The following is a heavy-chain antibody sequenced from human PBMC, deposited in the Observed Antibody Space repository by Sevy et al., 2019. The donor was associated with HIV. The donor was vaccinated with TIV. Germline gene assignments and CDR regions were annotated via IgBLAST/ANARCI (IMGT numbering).Heavy chain of an antibody. CDR3: AKRGGAGPGFDP. Sequence: GGSLRLSCAASGFIFYSYAMSWVRQAPGKGLEWVSAISGSGGSTYYADSVKGRFTISRDNSKNTLYLQMNSLRAEDTAVYYCAKRGGAGPGFDPWGQGTLVTVSS. J-gene: IGHJ5*02. CDR1: GFIFYSYA. V-gene: IGHV3-23*01. D-gene: IGHD1-26*01. CDR2: ISGSGGST.